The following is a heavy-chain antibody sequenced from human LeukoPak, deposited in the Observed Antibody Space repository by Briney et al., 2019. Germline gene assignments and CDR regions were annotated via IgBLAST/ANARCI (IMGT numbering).Heavy chain of an antibody. CDR1: GFTFSEAW. Sequence: GGTLRLSCAASGFTFSEAWMHWVRQAPGKGLVWVSRINNDGSTTRYADSVKGRFTISRDNAKNTLYLQMNSLRAEDTAVYYCARVSGPGMNEYFHLWGQGTLVTVSS. J-gene: IGHJ1*01. D-gene: IGHD3-10*01. CDR2: INNDGSTT. V-gene: IGHV3-74*01. CDR3: ARVSGPGMNEYFHL.